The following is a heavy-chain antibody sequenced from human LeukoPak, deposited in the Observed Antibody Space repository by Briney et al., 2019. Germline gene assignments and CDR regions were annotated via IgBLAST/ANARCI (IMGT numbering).Heavy chain of an antibody. D-gene: IGHD2-21*02. Sequence: GGSLRLSCAASGFTFSSYAMSWVRQAPGKGLEWVANIKQDGSEKYYVDSLKGRFTISRDNAKNSLYLQMNSLTAEDTAVYYCARDPPVTAKDWGQGTLVTVSS. V-gene: IGHV3-7*01. J-gene: IGHJ4*02. CDR1: GFTFSSYA. CDR3: ARDPPVTAKD. CDR2: IKQDGSEK.